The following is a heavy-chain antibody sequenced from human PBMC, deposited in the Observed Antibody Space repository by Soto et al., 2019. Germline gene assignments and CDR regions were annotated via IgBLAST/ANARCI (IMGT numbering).Heavy chain of an antibody. D-gene: IGHD2-15*01. CDR3: AKEVEGGWYYFDD. J-gene: IGHJ4*02. V-gene: IGHV3-23*01. CDR2: ISDSDGST. Sequence: EVQLLESGGGLVQPEGSLTLSCAASGFTFSTYAMTWVRQAPGKGLEWVSTISDSDGSTYYADSVKGRFTISRDNSKNTVYLQINCLRAEDAAVYYCAKEVEGGWYYFDDWGQGTLVTVSS. CDR1: GFTFSTYA.